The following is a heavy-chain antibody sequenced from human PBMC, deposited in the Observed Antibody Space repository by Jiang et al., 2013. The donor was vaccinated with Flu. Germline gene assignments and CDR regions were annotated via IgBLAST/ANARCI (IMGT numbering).Heavy chain of an antibody. J-gene: IGHJ4*02. CDR3: ARGYRYDSSGFSYEDY. D-gene: IGHD3-22*01. CDR1: GRNFRSYV. CDR2: LIPVFGTT. V-gene: IGHV1-69*01. Sequence: EVKKPGSSVKVSCTASGRNFRSYVITWVRQAPGQGLEWMGELIPVFGTTNYAQKFQGRVTITADEFRRTAHMELSGLRTEDTAIYYCARGYRYDSSGFSYEDYWGQGTLVTVSS.